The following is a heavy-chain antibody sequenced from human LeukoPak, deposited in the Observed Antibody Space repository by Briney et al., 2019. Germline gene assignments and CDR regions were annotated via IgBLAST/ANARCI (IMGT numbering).Heavy chain of an antibody. CDR3: ARGSKTAYYDFWSGYPTIYFDY. D-gene: IGHD3-3*01. CDR2: IYSSGST. CDR1: GGSISSYY. J-gene: IGHJ4*02. Sequence: SETLSLTCTVSGGSISSYYWSWIRQPPGKGLEWIGYIYSSGSTNYNPSLKSRVTISVDTSKNQFSLKLSSVTAADTAVYYCARGSKTAYYDFWSGYPTIYFDYWGQGTLVTVSS. V-gene: IGHV4-59*12.